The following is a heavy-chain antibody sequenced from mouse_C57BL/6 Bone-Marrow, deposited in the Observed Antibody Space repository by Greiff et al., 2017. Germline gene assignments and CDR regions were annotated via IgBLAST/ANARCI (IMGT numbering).Heavy chain of an antibody. V-gene: IGHV1-80*01. CDR2: IYPGDGDT. CDR1: GYAFSSYW. J-gene: IGHJ2*01. D-gene: IGHD2-3*01. CDR3: ARKWSICDGYLDF. Sequence: QVQLQQSGAELVKPGASVKISCKASGYAFSSYWMNWVKQGPGKGLEWIGQIYPGDGDTNYNGKFQGKATLTADKSSSTAYMQLSSLTSADSAVYCCARKWSICDGYLDFWGQGTTLTVSS.